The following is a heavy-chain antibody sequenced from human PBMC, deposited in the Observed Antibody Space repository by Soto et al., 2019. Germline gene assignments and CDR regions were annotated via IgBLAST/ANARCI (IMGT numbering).Heavy chain of an antibody. Sequence: GASVKVSCKASGGTGGTFSRYAISWVRQAPGQGLEWMGGIIPMFGTANYAQRFQGRVTITADTVTTTVNMELSSLRSEDTGLYYCARGNDDSSGYDFDDWGQGTLATVSS. CDR1: GGTGGTFSRYA. D-gene: IGHD3-22*01. V-gene: IGHV1-69*06. CDR2: IIPMFGTA. CDR3: ARGNDDSSGYDFDD. J-gene: IGHJ4*02.